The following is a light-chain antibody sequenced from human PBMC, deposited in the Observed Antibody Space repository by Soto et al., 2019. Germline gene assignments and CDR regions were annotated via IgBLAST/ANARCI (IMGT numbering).Light chain of an antibody. Sequence: DIQLTQSPSALSASVGDRVTITCRASQSVTSWLAWYQQKPGKAPKLLIYKASNLESGVTSRFSGSGYGTEFTLTLSSLQPDDFATYYCEQYKSFPRTFGQGTKLE. CDR2: KAS. CDR3: EQYKSFPRT. V-gene: IGKV1-5*03. J-gene: IGKJ2*01. CDR1: QSVTSW.